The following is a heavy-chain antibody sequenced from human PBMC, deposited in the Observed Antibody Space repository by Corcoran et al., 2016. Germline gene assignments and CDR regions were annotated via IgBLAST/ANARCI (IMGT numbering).Heavy chain of an antibody. CDR2: IIPIFGTA. CDR1: GGTFSSYA. CDR3: ARGDPHYERSGDYYYYYYGMDV. D-gene: IGHD3-22*01. V-gene: IGHV1-69*01. J-gene: IGHJ6*02. Sequence: QVQLVQSGAEVKKPGSSVKVSCKASGGTFSSYAISWVRQAPGQGLEWMGGIIPIFGTANNAQKFQGRVTVTADESTSTAYMELSRLRSEDTAVYYWARGDPHYERSGDYYYYYYGMDVGGQGTTVTVSS.